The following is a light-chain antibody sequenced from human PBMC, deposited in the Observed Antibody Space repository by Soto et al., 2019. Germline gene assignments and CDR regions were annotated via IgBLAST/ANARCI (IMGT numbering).Light chain of an antibody. Sequence: QSALTQPASVSESPGQSITISCTGTSSNVGGYNYVSWYQQHPGKAPKLLIYDVSNRPSGVSSRSSASESGNTASLTISGLQAEDEADYYCSSYTTSSTVVFGGGTKLTVL. CDR2: DVS. CDR3: SSYTTSSTVV. CDR1: SSNVGGYNY. J-gene: IGLJ2*01. V-gene: IGLV2-14*03.